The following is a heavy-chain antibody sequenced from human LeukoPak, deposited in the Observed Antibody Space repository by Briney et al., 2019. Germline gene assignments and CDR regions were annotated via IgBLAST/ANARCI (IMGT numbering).Heavy chain of an antibody. CDR3: ARDLAPGDTAMAHYYYYDMDV. Sequence: GASVKVSCKASGYTFTGYYMHWVRQAPGQGLEWMGWINPNSGGTNYAQKFQGRVTMTRDTSISTAYMELSRLRSDDTAVYYCARDLAPGDTAMAHYYYYDMDVWGQGTTVTVSS. V-gene: IGHV1-2*02. D-gene: IGHD5-18*01. CDR1: GYTFTGYY. CDR2: INPNSGGT. J-gene: IGHJ6*02.